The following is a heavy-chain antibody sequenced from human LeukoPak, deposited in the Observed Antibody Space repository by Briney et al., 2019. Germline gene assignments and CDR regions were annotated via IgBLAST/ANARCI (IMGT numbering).Heavy chain of an antibody. J-gene: IGHJ4*02. CDR2: ISAYNGNT. CDR1: GYTFTSYG. D-gene: IGHD3-10*01. CDR3: ARDQNPYGSESYYGY. V-gene: IGHV1-18*01. Sequence: ASVKVSCKASGYTFTSYGISWVRQAPGQGLEWMGWISAYNGNTNYAQKLQGRVTMTTDTSTSTAYMELRSLRSDDTAVYYCARDQNPYGSESYYGYWGQGTLVTVSS.